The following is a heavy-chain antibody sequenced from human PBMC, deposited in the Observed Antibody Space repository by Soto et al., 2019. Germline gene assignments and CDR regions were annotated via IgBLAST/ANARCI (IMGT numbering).Heavy chain of an antibody. CDR1: GYTFTSYY. CDR3: ARDRSLTMVRGVILFGY. CDR2: INPSGGST. V-gene: IGHV1-46*01. J-gene: IGHJ4*02. Sequence: ASVKVSCKASGYTFTSYYMHWVRQAPGQGLEWMGIINPSGGSTSYAQKLQGRVTMTTDTSTSTAYMELRSLRSDDTAVYYCARDRSLTMVRGVILFGYWGQGTLVTVSS. D-gene: IGHD3-10*01.